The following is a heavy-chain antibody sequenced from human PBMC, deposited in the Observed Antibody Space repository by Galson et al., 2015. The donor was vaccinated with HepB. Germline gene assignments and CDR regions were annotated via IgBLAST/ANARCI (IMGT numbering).Heavy chain of an antibody. V-gene: IGHV3-21*01. CDR3: VRDEMMFGVVIPLAH. CDR1: GFTFSIFS. CDR2: ISSSGIYK. D-gene: IGHD3-3*01. J-gene: IGHJ4*02. Sequence: SLRLSCATSGFTFSIFSMNWLRQAPGKGLEWVSSISSSGIYKYYADSVKGRFTISRDNAENSLSLQMDSLRAEDTAVYYCVRDEMMFGVVIPLAHWGQGTLVTVSS.